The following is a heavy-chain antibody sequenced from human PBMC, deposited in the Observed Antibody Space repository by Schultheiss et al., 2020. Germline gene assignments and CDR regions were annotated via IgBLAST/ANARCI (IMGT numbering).Heavy chain of an antibody. V-gene: IGHV4-39*01. CDR1: GGSISSSSYY. CDR2: IYYSGST. Sequence: SETLSLTCTVSGGSISSSSYYWGWIRQPPGKGLEWIGYIYYSGSTYYNPSLKSRVTISVDTSKNQFSLKLSSVTAADTAVYYCARHYYDPDWFDPWGQGTLVTVSS. J-gene: IGHJ5*02. CDR3: ARHYYDPDWFDP. D-gene: IGHD3-3*01.